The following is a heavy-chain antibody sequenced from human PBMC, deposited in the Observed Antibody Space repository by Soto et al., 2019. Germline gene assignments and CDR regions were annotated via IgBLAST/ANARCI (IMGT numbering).Heavy chain of an antibody. Sequence: GGSLRLSCAASGFTFSPFWMHWVRQAPGKGLEWVSHMNADGSTTLYADSVKGRFTISRDNSKNTLYLQMNSLRAEDTAVYYCARDYDSSGYPRYYFDYWGQGTLVTVSS. D-gene: IGHD3-22*01. CDR3: ARDYDSSGYPRYYFDY. J-gene: IGHJ4*02. V-gene: IGHV3-74*01. CDR2: MNADGSTT. CDR1: GFTFSPFW.